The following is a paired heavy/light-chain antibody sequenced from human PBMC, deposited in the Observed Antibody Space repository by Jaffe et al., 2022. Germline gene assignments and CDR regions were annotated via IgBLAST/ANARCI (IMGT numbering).Heavy chain of an antibody. CDR3: AREAKYSSGWYGFYYNWFDP. V-gene: IGHV1-69*01. J-gene: IGHJ5*02. Sequence: QVQLVQSGAEVKKPGSSVKVSCKASGGTFSSYAISWVRQAPGQGLEWMGGIIPIFGTANYAQKFQGRVTITADESTSTAYMELSSLRSEDTAVYYCAREAKYSSGWYGFYYNWFDPWGQGTLVTVSS. CDR2: IIPIFGTA. CDR1: GGTFSSYA. D-gene: IGHD6-19*01.
Light chain of an antibody. Sequence: EIVLTQSPGTLSLSPGERATLSCRASQSVSSSYLAWYQQKPGQAPRLLIYGASSRATGIPDRFSGSGSGTDFTLTISRLEPEDFAVYYCQQYGSSHLTFGGGTKVEIK. V-gene: IGKV3-20*01. CDR1: QSVSSSY. CDR2: GAS. CDR3: QQYGSSHLT. J-gene: IGKJ4*01.